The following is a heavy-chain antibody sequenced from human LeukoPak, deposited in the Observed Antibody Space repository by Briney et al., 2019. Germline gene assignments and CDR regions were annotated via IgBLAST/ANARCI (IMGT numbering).Heavy chain of an antibody. Sequence: GASVKVSCKASGYTFTNNFMHWVRQAPGQGLEWMGIINPSGGSTGYAQKFQGRVTMTRDMSTSTVYMELSSLRSEDTAVYYCARDGFAAFDIWGRGTIVTVSS. CDR1: GYTFTNNF. D-gene: IGHD5-12*01. V-gene: IGHV1-46*01. J-gene: IGHJ3*02. CDR3: ARDGFAAFDI. CDR2: INPSGGST.